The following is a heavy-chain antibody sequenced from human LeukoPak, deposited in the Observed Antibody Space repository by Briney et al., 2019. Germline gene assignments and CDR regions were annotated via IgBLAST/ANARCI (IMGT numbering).Heavy chain of an antibody. D-gene: IGHD3-10*01. CDR2: IKQDGSEK. V-gene: IGHV3-7*01. Sequence: GGSLRLSCAASGFTFSSYWMSWVRQAPGKGLEWVANIKQDGSEKYYVDSVKGRFTISRDNAKNSLYLQMNSLRAEDTAVYYCTRVPVWFGELLPFDYWGQGTLVTVSS. CDR3: TRVPVWFGELLPFDY. CDR1: GFTFSSYW. J-gene: IGHJ4*02.